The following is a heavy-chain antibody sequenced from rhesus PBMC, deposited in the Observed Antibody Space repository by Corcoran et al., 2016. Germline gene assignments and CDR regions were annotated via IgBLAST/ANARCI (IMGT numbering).Heavy chain of an antibody. CDR3: AREPYTVLVVVANYFDY. CDR1: GGSISSAYSY. CDR2: IATSGGT. D-gene: IGHD2-21*01. V-gene: IGHV4-122*02. Sequence: QVQLQESGPGLVKPSETLSLTCAVSGGSISSAYSYWSWIRQPPGKGLEWPGYIATSGGTSYNQSLQSRVTISRGTSKYQISLKVSSVTAADTAVYYCAREPYTVLVVVANYFDYWGQGVLVTVSS. J-gene: IGHJ4*01.